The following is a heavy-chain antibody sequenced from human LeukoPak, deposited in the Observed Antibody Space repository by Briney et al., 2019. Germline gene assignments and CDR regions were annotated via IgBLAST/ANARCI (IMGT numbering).Heavy chain of an antibody. CDR3: AKAETYYYDSSGYYPFDY. CDR2: ISWNSGSI. V-gene: IGHV3-9*01. CDR1: GFTFDDYA. Sequence: GGSLRLSCAASGFTFDDYAMHWVRQAPGKGLEWVSGISWNSGSIGYADSVKGRFTISRDNAKNSLYLQMNSLRAEDTALYYCAKAETYYYDSSGYYPFDYWGQGTLVTVSS. D-gene: IGHD3-22*01. J-gene: IGHJ4*02.